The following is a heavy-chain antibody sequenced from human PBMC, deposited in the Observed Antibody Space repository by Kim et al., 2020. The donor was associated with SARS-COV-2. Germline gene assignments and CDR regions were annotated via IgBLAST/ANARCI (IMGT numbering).Heavy chain of an antibody. CDR2: SGDTT. J-gene: IGHJ4*02. CDR3: ANLKGNY. Sequence: SGDTTYYAESMKGRFTISRDNSKNTLYLQIDSLTAEDTALYFCANLKGNYWGPGTLVTASS. V-gene: IGHV3-23*01.